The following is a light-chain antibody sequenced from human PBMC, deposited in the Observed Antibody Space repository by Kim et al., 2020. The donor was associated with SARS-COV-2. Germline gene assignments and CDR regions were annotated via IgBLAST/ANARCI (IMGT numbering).Light chain of an antibody. CDR2: KDS. CDR1: AVPKKY. CDR3: QSADSSGTWV. V-gene: IGLV3-25*03. Sequence: VAPGQTARITCSGDAVPKKYAYWYQQKPGQAPVLVIYKDSERPSGIPERFSGSSSGTTVTLTISGVQAEDEADYYCQSADSSGTWVFGGGTQLTVL. J-gene: IGLJ3*02.